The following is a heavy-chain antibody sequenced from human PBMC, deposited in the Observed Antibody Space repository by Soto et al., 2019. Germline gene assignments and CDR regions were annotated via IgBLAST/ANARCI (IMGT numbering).Heavy chain of an antibody. CDR1: GFTFPSAA. Sequence: GASVKVSCKTLGFTFPSAAVLWLRQARGQRLEWIGWIVVGSGNTNSAQKFQERVTFTRDMSTSTVYMELSSLKSEDTAVYYCAADDMTTFIWGQGTLVTVSS. J-gene: IGHJ4*02. V-gene: IGHV1-58*01. CDR3: AADDMTTFI. D-gene: IGHD1-1*01. CDR2: IVVGSGNT.